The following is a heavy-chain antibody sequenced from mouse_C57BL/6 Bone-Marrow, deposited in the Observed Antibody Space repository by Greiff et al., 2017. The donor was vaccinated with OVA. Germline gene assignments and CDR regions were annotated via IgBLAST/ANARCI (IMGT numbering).Heavy chain of an antibody. V-gene: IGHV14-4*01. Sequence: VQLKQSGAELVRPGASVTLSCTASGFNIKDDYMHWVKQRPEQGLEWIGWIDPENGATEYASKFQGKATLSADTSSNTAYLQLSSLTSEDTAFYYCTTPYDYWFAYWGQGTTLTVSA. J-gene: IGHJ2*01. CDR3: TTPYDYWFAY. D-gene: IGHD2-4*01. CDR2: IDPENGAT. CDR1: GFNIKDDY.